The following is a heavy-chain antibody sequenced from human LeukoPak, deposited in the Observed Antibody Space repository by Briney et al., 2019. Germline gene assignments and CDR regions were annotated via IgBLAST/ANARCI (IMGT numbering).Heavy chain of an antibody. J-gene: IGHJ5*02. Sequence: GESLKISCKGSGYSFTSYWIGWVRQMPGKGLEWMGIIYPGDSDTRYSPSFQGQVTISADKSISTAYLQWSSLKASDTAMYYCARLSSSSSWYEEGWFDPWGQGTLVTVSS. CDR1: GYSFTSYW. CDR2: IYPGDSDT. D-gene: IGHD6-13*01. V-gene: IGHV5-51*01. CDR3: ARLSSSSSWYEEGWFDP.